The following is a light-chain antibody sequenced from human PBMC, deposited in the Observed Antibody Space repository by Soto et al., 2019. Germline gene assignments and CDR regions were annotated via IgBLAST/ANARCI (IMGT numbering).Light chain of an antibody. CDR1: QSIITY. V-gene: IGKV1-39*01. CDR3: QQSYRIPNT. CDR2: AAS. Sequence: DIQMTQSPSSLSASVGDRVTITCRASQSIITYLNWYQQKPGKAPKLLIYAASGLQSGVSDRFSGSGSGTDFTLSISNLQPEDYGTYYCQQSYRIPNTFGQGSKLEI. J-gene: IGKJ2*01.